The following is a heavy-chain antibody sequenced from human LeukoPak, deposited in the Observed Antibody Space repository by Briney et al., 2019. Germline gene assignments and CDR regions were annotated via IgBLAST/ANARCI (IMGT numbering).Heavy chain of an antibody. D-gene: IGHD6-13*01. Sequence: SQTLSLTCAISGDSVSSNSAAWNWIRQSPSRGLEWLGRTYYRSKWYNDYAVSVKSRITINPDTSKNQFSLQLNSVTPEDTAVYYCAREAAAGLHHYYYYMDVWGKGTTVTVSS. J-gene: IGHJ6*03. CDR2: TYYRSKWYN. CDR3: AREAAAGLHHYYYYMDV. CDR1: GDSVSSNSAA. V-gene: IGHV6-1*01.